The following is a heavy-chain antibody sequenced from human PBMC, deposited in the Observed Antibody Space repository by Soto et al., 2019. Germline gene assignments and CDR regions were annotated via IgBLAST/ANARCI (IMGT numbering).Heavy chain of an antibody. V-gene: IGHV1-69*01. Sequence: QVQLVQSGAEVKKAGSSVKVSCKASGGTFSSYAISWVRQAPGQGLEWMGGIIPIFGTANYAQNFQGRGTITADESTSTAYMELSSLRSEDTAVYYCARARLGSCSGGSCYNRAWFDPWGQGTLVTVSS. J-gene: IGHJ5*02. CDR2: IIPIFGTA. D-gene: IGHD2-15*01. CDR1: GGTFSSYA. CDR3: ARARLGSCSGGSCYNRAWFDP.